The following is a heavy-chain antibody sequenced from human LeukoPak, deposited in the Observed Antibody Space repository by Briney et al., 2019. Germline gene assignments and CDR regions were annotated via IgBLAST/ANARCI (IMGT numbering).Heavy chain of an antibody. J-gene: IGHJ5*01. CDR3: ARSSAGFDS. V-gene: IGHV6-1*01. Sequence: SQTLSLTCAISGDTVSSNSAVWNWIRQSPSRGLEWLGRTYYRSEWFIDYAPSVKSRISINPDTSKNQFSLQLDSVAPEDTAVYYCARSSAGFDSWGQGTLVTVSS. CDR1: GDTVSSNSAV. D-gene: IGHD3-16*01. CDR2: TYYRSEWFI.